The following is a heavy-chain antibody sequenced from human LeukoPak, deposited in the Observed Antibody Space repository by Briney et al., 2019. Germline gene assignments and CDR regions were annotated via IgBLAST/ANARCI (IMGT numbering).Heavy chain of an antibody. CDR3: ATDWPWGGFAH. CDR2: ISGSGGST. D-gene: IGHD3-16*01. J-gene: IGHJ4*02. CDR1: GFTFSSYA. Sequence: GGSLSLSCAVSGFTFSSYAMIWVRESPGKGLEWVSSISGSGGSTYYADTVTGRFTISTDNSKNTMYLQMNSMRSEDTAVYYCATDWPWGGFAHWGQGAPVTVSS. V-gene: IGHV3-23*01.